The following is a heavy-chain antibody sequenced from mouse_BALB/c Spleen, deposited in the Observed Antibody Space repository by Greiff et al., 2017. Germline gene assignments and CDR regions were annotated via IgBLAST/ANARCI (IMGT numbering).Heavy chain of an antibody. CDR2: ISSGGSYT. CDR3: AASYGNYGRRYFDV. J-gene: IGHJ1*01. D-gene: IGHD2-1*01. CDR1: GFTFSSYA. Sequence: EVKLVESGGGLVKPGGSLKLSCAASGFTFSSYAMSWVRQSPEKRLEWVAEISSGGSYTYYPDTVTGRFTISRDNAKNTLYLEMSSLRSEDTAMYYCAASYGNYGRRYFDVWGAGTTVTVSS. V-gene: IGHV5-9-4*01.